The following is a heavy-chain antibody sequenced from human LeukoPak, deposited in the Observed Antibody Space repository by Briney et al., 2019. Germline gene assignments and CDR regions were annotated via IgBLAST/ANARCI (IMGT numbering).Heavy chain of an antibody. V-gene: IGHV4-34*01. CDR3: ARGLVGTKYYYYYYMDV. CDR2: INHSGST. Sequence: SETLSLTCAVYGGSFSGYYWSWLRQPPGKGLEWIGEINHSGSTNYNPSLKSRVTISVDTSKNQFSLKMSSVTAADTAVYYCARGLVGTKYYYYYYMDVWGKGTTVTVSS. D-gene: IGHD1-1*01. CDR1: GGSFSGYY. J-gene: IGHJ6*03.